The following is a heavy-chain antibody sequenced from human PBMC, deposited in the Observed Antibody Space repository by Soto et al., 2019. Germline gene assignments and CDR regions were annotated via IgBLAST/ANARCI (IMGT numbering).Heavy chain of an antibody. CDR2: ISDSGGIT. V-gene: IGHV3-23*01. D-gene: IGHD6-6*01. J-gene: IGHJ3*02. CDR1: GFTFSSHP. CDR3: ARRAIGSSRAFDI. Sequence: GGSLRLSCAASGFTFSSHPMSWVRQAPEKGLEWVSGISDSGGITYNADSVKGRFTISRDNSKNTLYLQMNSLRAEDTAVYYCARRAIGSSRAFDIWGQGTMVTVSS.